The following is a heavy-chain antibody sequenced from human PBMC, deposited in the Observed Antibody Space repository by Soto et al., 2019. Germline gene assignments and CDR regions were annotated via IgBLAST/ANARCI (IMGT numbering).Heavy chain of an antibody. CDR3: ARDRDGYNYYFDY. CDR2: ISSTGSTI. D-gene: IGHD5-12*01. Sequence: QVQLVESGGGLVKPGGSLRLSCAVSGFIFRDYYMSWIRQAPGKGLEWVSYISSTGSTIYYADSVKGRFTISRDNARNALNLQMNSLGAEDTAVYYCARDRDGYNYYFDYWGQGSLVTVSS. V-gene: IGHV3-11*01. J-gene: IGHJ4*02. CDR1: GFIFRDYY.